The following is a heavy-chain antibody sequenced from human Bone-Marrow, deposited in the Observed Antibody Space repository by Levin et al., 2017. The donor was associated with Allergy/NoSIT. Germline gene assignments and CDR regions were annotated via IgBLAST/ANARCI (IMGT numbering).Heavy chain of an antibody. Sequence: GGSLRLSCAASGFTFSGFGMHWVRQAPGKGLEWVAVIWYDGSNKYYADSVKGRFSISRDNSKNTLDLQMNSLMAEDTAVYHCARGRGRDYGGNSGHFDYWGQGTLVTVSS. CDR2: IWYDGSNK. CDR1: GFTFSGFG. V-gene: IGHV3-33*01. CDR3: ARGRGRDYGGNSGHFDY. J-gene: IGHJ4*02. D-gene: IGHD4-23*01.